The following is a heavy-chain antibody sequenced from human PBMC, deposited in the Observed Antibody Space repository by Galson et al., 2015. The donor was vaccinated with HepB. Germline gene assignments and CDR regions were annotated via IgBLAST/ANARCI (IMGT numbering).Heavy chain of an antibody. J-gene: IGHJ6*02. CDR1: GYSFTNHD. D-gene: IGHD2-21*01. Sequence: SVKVSCKASGYSFTNHDINWVRQATGQGLEWMGWMNPNSGNTGYAQKFQGRVIMTRNTSISTAYMELSRLTSEDTAVYYCARGRFGIKDDWGQGTTVTVAS. CDR3: ARGRFGIKDD. CDR2: MNPNSGNT. V-gene: IGHV1-8*02.